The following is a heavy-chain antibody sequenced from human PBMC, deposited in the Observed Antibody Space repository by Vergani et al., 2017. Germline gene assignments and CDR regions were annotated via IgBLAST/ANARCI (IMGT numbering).Heavy chain of an antibody. CDR1: GYSFTSYW. CDR3: AVHAVPAAMKSMAGYFDL. D-gene: IGHD2-2*01. CDR2: FDPSDSYT. J-gene: IGHJ2*01. Sequence: EVQLVQSGAEVKKPGESLTLSCKGSGYSFTSYWISWVRQMPGKGLEWLGRFDPSDSYTHYSQSFQGHVTISADKSISTAYLQWSSLKASDTAMYYCAVHAVPAAMKSMAGYFDLWGRGTLVTVSS. V-gene: IGHV5-10-1*03.